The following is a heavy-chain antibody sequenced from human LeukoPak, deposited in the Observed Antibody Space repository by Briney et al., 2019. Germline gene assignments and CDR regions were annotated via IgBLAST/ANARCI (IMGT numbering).Heavy chain of an antibody. D-gene: IGHD3-16*01. V-gene: IGHV3-23*01. CDR2: ICGSGGRR. J-gene: IGHJ4*02. CDR1: GFTFSSYA. CDR3: AKDPRMITFGAYLPTGNFDY. Sequence: GGALRLSCAASGFTFSSYAMSWVCEAPGKGVEWGSGICGSGGRRYYEDSVKGRCTISRDNSKNTLYLQMNSLVAEDTAVYYCAKDPRMITFGAYLPTGNFDYWGQGTLVTVSS.